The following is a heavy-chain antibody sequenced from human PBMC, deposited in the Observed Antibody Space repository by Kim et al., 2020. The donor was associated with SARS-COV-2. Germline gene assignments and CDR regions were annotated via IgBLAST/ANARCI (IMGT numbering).Heavy chain of an antibody. CDR1: GGSISSSSYY. J-gene: IGHJ4*02. CDR3: ARRPVVAYYFDY. Sequence: SETLSLTCTVSGGSISSSSYYWGWIRQPPGKGLEWIGSIYYSGSTYYNPSLKSRVTISVDTSKNQLSLKLSSVTAADTAVYYCARRPVVAYYFDYWGQGTLVTVSS. D-gene: IGHD2-21*01. V-gene: IGHV4-39*01. CDR2: IYYSGST.